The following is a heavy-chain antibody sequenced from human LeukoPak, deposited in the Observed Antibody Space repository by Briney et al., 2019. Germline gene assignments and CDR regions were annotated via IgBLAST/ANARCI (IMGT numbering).Heavy chain of an antibody. CDR1: GFTFSSYE. CDR2: ISSSGSTI. CDR3: AKDEGPSVDGDYFDY. J-gene: IGHJ4*02. D-gene: IGHD3-10*01. Sequence: GGSLRLSCAASGFTFSSYEMNWVRQAPGKGLEWVSYISSSGSTIYYADSVKGRFTISRDNAKNSLYLQMNSLRADDTAVYYCAKDEGPSVDGDYFDYWGQGALVTVSS. V-gene: IGHV3-48*03.